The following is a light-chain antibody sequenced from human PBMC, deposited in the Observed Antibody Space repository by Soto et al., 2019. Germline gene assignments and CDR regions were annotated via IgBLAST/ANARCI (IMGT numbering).Light chain of an antibody. V-gene: IGLV4-69*01. Sequence: QLVLTQSPSASASLGASVRLTCTLSSGHSSYAIAWHQQQPEKGPRYLMKLNSDGSHNKGDEIPDRFSGSSSGAERYLTISSLQSEDEADYYCQTWGTGIQVFGTGTKLTVL. CDR1: SGHSSYA. CDR2: LNSDGSH. J-gene: IGLJ1*01. CDR3: QTWGTGIQV.